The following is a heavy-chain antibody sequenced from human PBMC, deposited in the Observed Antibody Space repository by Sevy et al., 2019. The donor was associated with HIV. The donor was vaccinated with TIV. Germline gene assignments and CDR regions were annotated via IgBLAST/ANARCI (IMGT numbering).Heavy chain of an antibody. D-gene: IGHD5-18*01. CDR2: IKSKTDGGTT. V-gene: IGHV3-15*07. Sequence: GGSLRLSCAASGFTFSNAWMNWVRQAPGKGLEWVGRIKSKTDGGTTDYAAPVKGRFTISREDSKNTPYLQMNSLKTEDTAVYYCTTDGGGYNYGYSFDYWGQGTLVTVSS. CDR3: TTDGGGYNYGYSFDY. J-gene: IGHJ4*02. CDR1: GFTFSNAW.